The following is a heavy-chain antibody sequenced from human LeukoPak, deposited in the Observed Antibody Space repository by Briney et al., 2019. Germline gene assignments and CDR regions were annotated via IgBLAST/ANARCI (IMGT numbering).Heavy chain of an antibody. CDR3: YAAYSYYGMDV. CDR1: GGSFSGYY. D-gene: IGHD2-21*01. V-gene: IGHV4-34*01. J-gene: IGHJ6*02. CDR2: INHSGST. Sequence: SETLSLTCAAYGGSFSGYYWSWIRQPPGEGLEWIGEINHSGSTNYNPSLKSRVTISVDTSKNQFSLKLSSVTAADTAVYYCYAAYSYYGMDVWGQGTTVTVSS.